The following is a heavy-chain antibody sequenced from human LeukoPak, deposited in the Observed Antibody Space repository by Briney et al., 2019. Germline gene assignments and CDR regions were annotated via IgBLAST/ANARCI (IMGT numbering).Heavy chain of an antibody. CDR2: IRSKANSYGT. V-gene: IGHV3-73*01. CDR1: GFTFSGSA. J-gene: IGHJ4*02. Sequence: GGSLKFSCAASGFTFSGSAMHWVRQASGKGLEWVGRIRSKANSYGTAYAASVKGRFTISRDDSKNTAYLQMNSLKTEDTAVYYCRVGATGSGSDYWGQGTLVTVSS. CDR3: RVGATGSGSDY. D-gene: IGHD1-26*01.